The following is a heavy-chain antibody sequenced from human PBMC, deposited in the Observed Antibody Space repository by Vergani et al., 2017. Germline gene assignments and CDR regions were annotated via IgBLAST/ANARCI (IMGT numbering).Heavy chain of an antibody. J-gene: IGHJ6*04. CDR2: ISWNSGSI. D-gene: IGHD2/OR15-2a*01. Sequence: EVQLVESGGGLVQPGRSLRLSCAASGFTFDDYAMHWVRQAPGKGLEWVSGISWNSGSIGYADSVKGRFTISRDNAKNSLYLQMNSLRAEDTALYYCAKEISGGSLRLLWYVWGEGTTVTVSS. V-gene: IGHV3-9*01. CDR1: GFTFDDYA. CDR3: AKEISGGSLRLLWYV.